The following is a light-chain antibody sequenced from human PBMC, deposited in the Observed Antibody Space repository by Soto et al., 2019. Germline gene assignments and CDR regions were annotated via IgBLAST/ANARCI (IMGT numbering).Light chain of an antibody. V-gene: IGKV3-11*01. CDR1: QSVGSY. Sequence: EIVLTQSPVTLSLSPGERATLSCRASQSVGSYFAWYQQKPVQAPRLLIYDASKRATGIPARFSGSGSGTDFTLTISSLEPEDFAVYYCQQRSDWPSTFGGGTKVEIK. J-gene: IGKJ4*01. CDR2: DAS. CDR3: QQRSDWPST.